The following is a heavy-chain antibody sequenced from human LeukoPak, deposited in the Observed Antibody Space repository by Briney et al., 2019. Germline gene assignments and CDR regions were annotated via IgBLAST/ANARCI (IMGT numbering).Heavy chain of an antibody. CDR3: ARCGVVPAAIPFDP. V-gene: IGHV4-39*07. D-gene: IGHD2-2*02. CDR2: IYYTGST. CDR1: RGSVSSSTYY. Sequence: PSETLSLTCTVSRGSVSSSTYYWSWVRQPPGKGLEWIASIYYTGSTYYNPSLKSRVTISLDMSKNEFFLTMTSVTAADTAVYYCARCGVVPAAIPFDPWGQGTLVTVSS. J-gene: IGHJ5*02.